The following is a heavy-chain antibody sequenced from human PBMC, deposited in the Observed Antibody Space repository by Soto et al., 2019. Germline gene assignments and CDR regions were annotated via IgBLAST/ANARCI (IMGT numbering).Heavy chain of an antibody. CDR3: AIRRRYYDSSGYSEYFQH. J-gene: IGHJ1*01. Sequence: QVQLVQSGAEVKKPGSSVKVSCKASGGTFSSYAIRWVRQAPGQGLEWMGGIIPIFGTANYAQKFQGRVTITADESTSTAYVELSSLRSEDTAVYYCAIRRRYYDSSGYSEYFQHWGQGTLVTVSS. CDR1: GGTFSSYA. V-gene: IGHV1-69*01. CDR2: IIPIFGTA. D-gene: IGHD3-22*01.